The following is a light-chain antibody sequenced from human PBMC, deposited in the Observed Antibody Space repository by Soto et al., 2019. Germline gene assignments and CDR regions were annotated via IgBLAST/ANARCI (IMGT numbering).Light chain of an antibody. Sequence: QSALTQPPSASGSPGQSVTISCTGTSSDVGGYNYVSWYQQHPGKVPKLMVYEVNKRPSGVPDRFSGSKSGNTASLTVSGLQAEVEADYYCTSYAGGNNVFGTGTNLTVL. CDR3: TSYAGGNNV. CDR2: EVN. J-gene: IGLJ1*01. CDR1: SSDVGGYNY. V-gene: IGLV2-8*01.